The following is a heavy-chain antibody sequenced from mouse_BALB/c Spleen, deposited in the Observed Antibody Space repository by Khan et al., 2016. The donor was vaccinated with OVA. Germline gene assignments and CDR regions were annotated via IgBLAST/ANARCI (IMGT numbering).Heavy chain of an antibody. D-gene: IGHD2-3*01. J-gene: IGHJ4*01. Sequence: QMQLEESGPGLVAPSQSLSITCTVSGFSLTNYGVHWVRQPPGKGLEWLVVIWSDGSTNYNSVLKSRLSISKDNSKSQVFLKMNSLQTDDKAMYNCDRGFDGYSSIYAMDYWGQGTSVTVSS. CDR2: IWSDGST. CDR1: GFSLTNYG. CDR3: DRGFDGYSSIYAMDY. V-gene: IGHV2-6*02.